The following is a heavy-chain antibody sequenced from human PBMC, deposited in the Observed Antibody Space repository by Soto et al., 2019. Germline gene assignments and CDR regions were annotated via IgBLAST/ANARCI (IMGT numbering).Heavy chain of an antibody. D-gene: IGHD3-10*01. CDR3: ARDFYYDGWGAMGGDFDY. J-gene: IGHJ4*02. Sequence: EVQLVESGGGLVQPGGSLRLSCAASGITVSSNYMSWVRQAPGKGLEWVSGIYSGGSTYYADSVKGRFTISRDNSKNTLYLQMNSLRAENTDVYDFARDFYYDGWGAMGGDFDYWGQGTMVTVSS. CDR1: GITVSSNY. CDR2: IYSGGST. V-gene: IGHV3-66*01.